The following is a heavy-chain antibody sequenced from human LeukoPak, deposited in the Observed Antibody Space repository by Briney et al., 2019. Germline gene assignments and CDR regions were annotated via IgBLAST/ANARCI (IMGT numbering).Heavy chain of an antibody. J-gene: IGHJ4*02. Sequence: GASVKVSCKASGYTFTSYYMHWVRQAPGQGLEWMGIINPSGGSTSYAQKFQGRVTITADKSTSTAYMELSSLRSEDTAVYYCARAVGAQWGYYYDSSGYSYYFDYWGQGTLVTVSS. V-gene: IGHV1-46*01. CDR1: GYTFTSYY. CDR2: INPSGGST. D-gene: IGHD3-22*01. CDR3: ARAVGAQWGYYYDSSGYSYYFDY.